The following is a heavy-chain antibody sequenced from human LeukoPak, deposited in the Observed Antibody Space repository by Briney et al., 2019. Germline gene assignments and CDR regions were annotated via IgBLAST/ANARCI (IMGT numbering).Heavy chain of an antibody. V-gene: IGHV3-66*01. CDR3: ARLYDSSGYGAFDI. D-gene: IGHD3-22*01. Sequence: GGSLRLSCAASGFTVSSNYMSWVRQAPGKGLEWVSVVYSGGSTYYPDSVKGRFTISRDNSENTLYLQMNSLRAEDTAVYYCARLYDSSGYGAFDIWGQGTMVTVSS. J-gene: IGHJ3*02. CDR1: GFTVSSNY. CDR2: VYSGGST.